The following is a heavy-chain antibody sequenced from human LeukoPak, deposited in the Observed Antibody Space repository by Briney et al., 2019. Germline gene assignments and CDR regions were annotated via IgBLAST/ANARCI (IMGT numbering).Heavy chain of an antibody. J-gene: IGHJ5*02. D-gene: IGHD2-2*01. V-gene: IGHV3-23*01. Sequence: GGSLRLSCAASGFTFSSYAMSWVRQAPGKGLEWVSAISGSGGSTYYADSVKGRFTISRDNSKNTLYLQMNSLRAEDTAVYSCASQPGYCSSTSCYAPWGQGTLVTVSS. CDR3: ASQPGYCSSTSCYAP. CDR1: GFTFSSYA. CDR2: ISGSGGST.